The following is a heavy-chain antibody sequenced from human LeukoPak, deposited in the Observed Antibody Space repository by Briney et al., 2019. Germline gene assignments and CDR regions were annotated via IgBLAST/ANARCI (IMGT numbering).Heavy chain of an antibody. D-gene: IGHD4-17*01. V-gene: IGHV3-30*18. CDR2: ISDDGRSK. CDR3: AKRPSDYGDYVSYFDY. Sequence: GGFLRHSCAASGFSFISYGMHWVRQAPGKGLEWVGVISDDGRSKDYADSVKGRFTISRDNSKDTLYLQMNSLRAEDTAVYYCAKRPSDYGDYVSYFDYWGQGTLVTVSS. CDR1: GFSFISYG. J-gene: IGHJ4*02.